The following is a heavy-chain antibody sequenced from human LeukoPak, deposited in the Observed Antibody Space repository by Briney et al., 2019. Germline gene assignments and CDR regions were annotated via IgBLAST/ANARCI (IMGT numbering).Heavy chain of an antibody. J-gene: IGHJ4*02. CDR1: GFTFSSYA. D-gene: IGHD3-9*01. CDR2: ISYDGSNK. V-gene: IGHV3-30-3*01. Sequence: PGRSLRLSCAASGFTFSSYAMHWVRQAPGKGLEWVAVISYDGSNKYYADSVKGRFTISRDNSKNTLYLQMNSLRAEDTAVYYCARGGGILTGYSPLDYWGQGTLVTVSS. CDR3: ARGGGILTGYSPLDY.